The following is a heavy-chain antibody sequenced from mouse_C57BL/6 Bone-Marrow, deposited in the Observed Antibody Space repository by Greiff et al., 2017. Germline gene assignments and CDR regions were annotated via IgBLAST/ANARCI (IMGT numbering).Heavy chain of an antibody. CDR3: ARESYDGYYAMDY. Sequence: QVQLQQPGAELVMPGASVTLSCKASGYTFTSYWMNWVKQRPGQGLEWIGEIDPSDSSTNYNQKFKGKSTLTVDKSSSTAYMQRSSLTSEDSAVYYCARESYDGYYAMDYWGQGTSVTVSS. D-gene: IGHD2-3*01. J-gene: IGHJ4*01. CDR1: GYTFTSYW. CDR2: IDPSDSST. V-gene: IGHV1-69*01.